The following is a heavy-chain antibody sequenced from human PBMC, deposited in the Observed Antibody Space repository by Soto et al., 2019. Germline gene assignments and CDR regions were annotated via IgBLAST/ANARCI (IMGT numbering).Heavy chain of an antibody. Sequence: GESLKISCKGSGYSFTSYWISWVRQMPGKGLEWMGRIDPSDSYTNYSPSSQGHVTISADKSISTAYLQWSSLKASDTAMYYCASSIAVAPGMDVWGQGTTVTVSS. CDR1: GYSFTSYW. J-gene: IGHJ6*02. CDR3: ASSIAVAPGMDV. V-gene: IGHV5-10-1*01. CDR2: IDPSDSYT. D-gene: IGHD6-19*01.